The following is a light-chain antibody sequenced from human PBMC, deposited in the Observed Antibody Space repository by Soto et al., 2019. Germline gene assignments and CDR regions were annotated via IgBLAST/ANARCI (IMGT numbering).Light chain of an antibody. CDR2: WAS. CDR1: QSVLYSSNNKNY. V-gene: IGKV4-1*01. Sequence: DIVMTQSPDSLAVSLGERATINCKSSQSVLYSSNNKNYLAWYQQKPGQPPKLLIYWASTRESGVPDRLSGSGSATDFTLTISRLQSEDVAVYYCQQYSSTPPLTFGGGTKVDIK. CDR3: QQYSSTPPLT. J-gene: IGKJ4*01.